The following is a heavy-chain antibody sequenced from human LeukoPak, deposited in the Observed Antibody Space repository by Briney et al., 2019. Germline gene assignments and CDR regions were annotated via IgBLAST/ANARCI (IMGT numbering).Heavy chain of an antibody. V-gene: IGHV4-34*01. CDR3: AREGYDYELDY. CDR2: IYYSGST. J-gene: IGHJ4*02. CDR1: GGSFSGYY. D-gene: IGHD4-17*01. Sequence: SETLSLTCAVYGGSFSGYYWSWIRQPPGKGLEWIGSIYYSGSTYYNPSLKSRVTISVDTSKNQFSLKLSSVTAAGTAVYYCAREGYDYELDYWGQGTLVTVSS.